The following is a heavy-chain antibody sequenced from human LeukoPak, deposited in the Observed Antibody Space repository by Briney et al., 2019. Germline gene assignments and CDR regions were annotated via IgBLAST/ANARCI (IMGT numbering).Heavy chain of an antibody. CDR2: IRYGGSEK. V-gene: IGHV3-33*01. D-gene: IGHD2-21*02. Sequence: GGSLRLSCAASRFTFSSYGMHRVRQAPGKGLEWVAVIRYGGSEKYYADSVKGRFTISRDNSKNTLYLQVNSLRAEDTAVYYCARGDGRGDDLFYWGQGILVTVSS. J-gene: IGHJ4*02. CDR1: RFTFSSYG. CDR3: ARGDGRGDDLFY.